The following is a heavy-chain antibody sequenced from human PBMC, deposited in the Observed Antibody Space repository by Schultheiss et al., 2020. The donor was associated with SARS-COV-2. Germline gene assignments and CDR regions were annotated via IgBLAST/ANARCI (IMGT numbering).Heavy chain of an antibody. J-gene: IGHJ4*02. CDR1: GGSIRSGESY. D-gene: IGHD6-19*01. CDR2: IFYSRSD. V-gene: IGHV4-61*08. Sequence: SETLSLTCTVSGGSIRSGESYWSWIRQSPGKGLEWIGYIFYSRSDNYNPSLESRVTMSVDTSKNQFSLRLTSVTAADTAVYYCARLYTSGPEFFFDFWGQGTRVTVSS. CDR3: ARLYTSGPEFFFDF.